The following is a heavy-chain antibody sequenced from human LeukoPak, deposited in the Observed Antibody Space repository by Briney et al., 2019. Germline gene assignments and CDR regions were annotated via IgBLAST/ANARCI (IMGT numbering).Heavy chain of an antibody. CDR2: INSDGSST. CDR3: ASQIYSSGWYEY. CDR1: GFTFSNHW. V-gene: IGHV3-74*01. J-gene: IGHJ4*02. D-gene: IGHD6-19*01. Sequence: GGSLRLSCAASGFTFSNHWMHWVRQAPGKGLVWVSRINSDGSSTSYADSVKGRFTISRDNAKNTLYLQMNSLRAEDTAVYYCASQIYSSGWYEYWGQGTLVTVSS.